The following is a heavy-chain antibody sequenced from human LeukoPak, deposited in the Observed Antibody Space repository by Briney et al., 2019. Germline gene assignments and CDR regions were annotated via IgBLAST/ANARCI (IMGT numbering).Heavy chain of an antibody. J-gene: IGHJ4*02. V-gene: IGHV3-30*03. Sequence: GRSLRLSCAASGFTFSSYGMHWVRQAPGKGLEWVAVISYDGSNKYYADSVKGRFTISRDNSKNTLYLQMNSLRAEDTAVYYCARDRLTTVTTFHFDYWGQGTLVTVSS. CDR2: ISYDGSNK. CDR1: GFTFSSYG. CDR3: ARDRLTTVTTFHFDY. D-gene: IGHD4-17*01.